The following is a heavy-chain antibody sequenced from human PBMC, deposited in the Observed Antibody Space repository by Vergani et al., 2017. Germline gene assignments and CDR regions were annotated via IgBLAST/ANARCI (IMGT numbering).Heavy chain of an antibody. CDR3: ARGDYGILTGYRY. CDR2: INPSGGHT. D-gene: IGHD3-9*01. CDR1: GYTFSNYY. V-gene: IGHV1-46*01. J-gene: IGHJ4*02. Sequence: QVQVVQSGAEVKKSGASVKVSCKTSGYTFSNYYMHWVRQAPGQGLEWMGIINPSGGHTNYAQKFQGRVNMTRYTSTSTVYMELSSLRSEDTAIYYCARGDYGILTGYRYWGQGNLVTVSA.